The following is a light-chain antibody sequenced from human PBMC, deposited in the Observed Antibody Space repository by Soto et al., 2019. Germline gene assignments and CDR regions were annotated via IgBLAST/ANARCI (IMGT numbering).Light chain of an antibody. CDR1: QCISNY. CDR3: QQTYSTPIT. CDR2: AAS. V-gene: IGKV1-39*01. Sequence: DIQMTQSPSSLSASVGDRVTIACRASQCISNYLNWYQQRPGKAPKLLIYAASSLQSGVPSRFSGSGSGTDFTLTISSLQPEDFVTYYCQQTYSTPITFGQGTRLEIK. J-gene: IGKJ5*01.